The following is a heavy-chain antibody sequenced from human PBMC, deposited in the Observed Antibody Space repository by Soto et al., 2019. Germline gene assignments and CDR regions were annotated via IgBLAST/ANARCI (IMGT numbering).Heavy chain of an antibody. D-gene: IGHD3-22*01. Sequence: QVPLVQSGAEVKKPGASVKVSCKASGYTFTSYDINWVRQATGQGLEWMGWMNPNSGNTGYAQKFQGRVTMTRNTSISTAYMELSSLRSEDTAVYYCARSFTYYYDSSGYLPFDYWGQGTLVTVSS. J-gene: IGHJ4*02. CDR2: MNPNSGNT. V-gene: IGHV1-8*01. CDR3: ARSFTYYYDSSGYLPFDY. CDR1: GYTFTSYD.